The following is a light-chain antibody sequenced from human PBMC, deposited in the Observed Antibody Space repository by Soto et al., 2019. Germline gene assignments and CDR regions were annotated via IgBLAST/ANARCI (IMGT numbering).Light chain of an antibody. V-gene: IGKV3-11*01. CDR2: HTS. CDR3: QQSIDWPLT. Sequence: EIVLTQSPGTLSLSPGESATLSCRASQSVRSDVGWYQQKPGQAPRLLIYHTSNRATGIPARFSGSGSGTDFTLTISSLEPEDFAVYYCQQSIDWPLTFGQGTKV. CDR1: QSVRSD. J-gene: IGKJ1*01.